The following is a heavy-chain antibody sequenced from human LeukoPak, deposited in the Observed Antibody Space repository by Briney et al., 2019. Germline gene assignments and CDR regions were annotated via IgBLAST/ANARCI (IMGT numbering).Heavy chain of an antibody. V-gene: IGHV4-59*01. CDR3: ARVLAVAGTPFDY. Sequence: SETLSLTCTVSGGSISSYYWSWIRQPPGKGLEWIGYIYYSGSTHYNPSLKSRAAISVDTSKNHFSMKLSSVTAADTAVYYCARVLAVAGTPFDYWGQGTLVTVSS. CDR1: GGSISSYY. D-gene: IGHD6-19*01. J-gene: IGHJ4*02. CDR2: IYYSGST.